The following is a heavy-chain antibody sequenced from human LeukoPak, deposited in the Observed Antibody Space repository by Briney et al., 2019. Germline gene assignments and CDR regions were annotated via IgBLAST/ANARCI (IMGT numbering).Heavy chain of an antibody. CDR1: GFTFSSYA. CDR2: ISGSGGST. Sequence: GALRLSCAASGFTFSSYAMSWVRQAPGKGLEWVSAISGSGGSTYYADSVKGRFTISRDNSKNTLYLQMNSLRAEDTAVYYCAKLGIFADSYGYAHDDYWGQGTLVTVSS. J-gene: IGHJ4*02. V-gene: IGHV3-23*01. D-gene: IGHD5-18*01. CDR3: AKLGIFADSYGYAHDDY.